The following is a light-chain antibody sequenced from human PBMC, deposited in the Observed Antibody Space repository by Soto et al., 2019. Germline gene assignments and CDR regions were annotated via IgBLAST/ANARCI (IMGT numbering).Light chain of an antibody. CDR2: WAS. V-gene: IGKV4-1*01. Sequence: DIVMTQSPDSLAVSLGERATINCKSSQSVLYSSNNKNYLAWYQQKPGQPPKLLIYWASTRESGVPDRFSGSGSGTDFTLPISSLQAEDVAVYYCQQYYGTPFTFGPGTRVDIK. J-gene: IGKJ3*01. CDR3: QQYYGTPFT. CDR1: QSVLYSSNNKNY.